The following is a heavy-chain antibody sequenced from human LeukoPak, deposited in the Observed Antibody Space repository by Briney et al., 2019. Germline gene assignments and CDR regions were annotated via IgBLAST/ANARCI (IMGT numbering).Heavy chain of an antibody. Sequence: ASVKVSCKASGYTFTGYYMHWVRQAPGQGLEWMGWINPNSGDTNYAQKFQGRVTVTRDASISTAYMELNSLRSDDTAVYYCGRGGSLLSRSTGYSRGDHWGQGTLVTVSS. CDR2: INPNSGDT. CDR1: GYTFTGYY. V-gene: IGHV1-2*02. D-gene: IGHD3-9*01. CDR3: GRGGSLLSRSTGYSRGDH. J-gene: IGHJ4*02.